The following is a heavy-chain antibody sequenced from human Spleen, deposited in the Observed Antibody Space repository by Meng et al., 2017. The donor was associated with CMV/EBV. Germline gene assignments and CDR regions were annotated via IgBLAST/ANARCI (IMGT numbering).Heavy chain of an antibody. J-gene: IGHJ2*01. CDR3: ARRHANWYFDL. Sequence: GVSFSGYYWSWIRQPPGKGLEWIGEINHSGSTSYNPSLKSRVTISVDRSKNQFSLKLSSVTAADTAVYYCARRHANWYFDLWGRGTLVTVSS. V-gene: IGHV4-34*01. CDR2: INHSGST. CDR1: GVSFSGYY.